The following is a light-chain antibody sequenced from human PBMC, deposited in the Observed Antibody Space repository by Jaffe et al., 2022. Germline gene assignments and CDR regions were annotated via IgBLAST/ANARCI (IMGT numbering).Light chain of an antibody. CDR3: QSYDTSLSAVV. CDR1: ISNLGAGYD. Sequence: QSVLTQPPSVSGAPGQRVTISCTGSISNLGAGYDVHWYKQLPGTAPKLLIYGNNNRPSGVPDRFSGSKSGSSASLAITGLQAEDEADYYCQSYDTSLSAVVFGGGTKLTVL. CDR2: GNN. J-gene: IGLJ3*02. V-gene: IGLV1-40*01.